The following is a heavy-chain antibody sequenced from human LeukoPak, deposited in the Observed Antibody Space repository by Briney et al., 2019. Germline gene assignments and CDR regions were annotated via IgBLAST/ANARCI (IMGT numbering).Heavy chain of an antibody. D-gene: IGHD3-22*01. CDR2: INGDGSYT. CDR1: GFTFSSYW. CDR3: GRDKSEYDSSGRGDY. J-gene: IGHJ4*02. Sequence: TGGSLRLSCAASGFTFSSYWMNWVRQAPGKGLVWVSRINGDGSYTKSADSVKGRFTNSRDNAKNTLFLQMNSLSAEDTAVYLCGRDKSEYDSSGRGDYWGQGTLVTVSS. V-gene: IGHV3-74*03.